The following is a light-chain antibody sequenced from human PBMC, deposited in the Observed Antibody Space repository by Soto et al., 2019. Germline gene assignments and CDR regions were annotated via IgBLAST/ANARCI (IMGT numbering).Light chain of an antibody. CDR2: AAP. CDR3: QQSYSTPT. J-gene: IGKJ1*01. Sequence: IQLTQSPSPLSASAGDRVAITCLASQSISTYLNWYQQKPGKAPKVLIYAAPNLQSGVPPRFSGSGSGTDFTLTISSLQPEDFATYYCQQSYSTPTFGQGTKVDIK. CDR1: QSISTY. V-gene: IGKV1-39*01.